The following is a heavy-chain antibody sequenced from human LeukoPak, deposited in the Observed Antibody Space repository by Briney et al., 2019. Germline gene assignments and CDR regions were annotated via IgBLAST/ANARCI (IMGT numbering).Heavy chain of an antibody. CDR1: GYTFTGYY. CDR2: INPNSGGT. CDR3: ANIGTTVTTDFDY. J-gene: IGHJ4*02. V-gene: IGHV1-2*02. Sequence: ASVKVSCKASGYTFTGYYRHWVRQAPGQGLEWMGWINPNSGGTNYAQKFQGRVTMTRDTSISTAYMELSRLRSDDTAAYYCANIGTTVTTDFDYWGQGTLVTVSS. D-gene: IGHD4-11*01.